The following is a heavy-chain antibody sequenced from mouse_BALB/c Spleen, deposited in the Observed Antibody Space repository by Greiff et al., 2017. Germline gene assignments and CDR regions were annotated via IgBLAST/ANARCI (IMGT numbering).Heavy chain of an antibody. CDR1: GYSITSGYY. D-gene: IGHD2-4*01. J-gene: IGHJ3*01. V-gene: IGHV3-6*02. CDR3: ARDGDYDYAWFAY. CDR2: ISYDGSN. Sequence: EVKVEESGPGLVKPSQSLSLTCSVTGYSITSGYYWNWIRQFPGNKLEWMGYISYDGSNNYNPSLKNRISITRDTSKNQFFLKLNSVTTEDTATYYCARDGDYDYAWFAYWGQGTLVTVSA.